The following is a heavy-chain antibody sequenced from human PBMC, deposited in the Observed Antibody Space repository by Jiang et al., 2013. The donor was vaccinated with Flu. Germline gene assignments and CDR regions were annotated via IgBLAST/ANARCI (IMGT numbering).Heavy chain of an antibody. CDR3: ARDRQFFC. CDR1: GFTFSSYN. J-gene: IGHJ4*02. Sequence: EVQLVESGGGLVQPGGSLRLSCAASGFTFSSYNMNWARQAPGKGLEWVSYISSSSGNIIYYAESVKGRFTISRDNAKNSLYLQMNSLRDEDTAVYYCARDRQFFCWGQGTLVTVSS. V-gene: IGHV3-48*02. CDR2: ISSSSGNII. D-gene: IGHD6-6*01.